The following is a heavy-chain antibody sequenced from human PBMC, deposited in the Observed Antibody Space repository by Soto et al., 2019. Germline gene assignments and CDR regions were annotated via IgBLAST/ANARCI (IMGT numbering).Heavy chain of an antibody. CDR1: GDSISITSYY. V-gene: IGHV4-39*01. Sequence: QLQLQESGPGLVKPSETLSLTCTVSGDSISITSYYWGGVRQPPGKGLEWIGSIHYSGSTHYNPSLQSRVTLSGDASKKQFSLKLRSVTAADTAVYYCASTRDETLYFDYWGQGTLVTVSS. J-gene: IGHJ4*02. CDR3: ASTRDETLYFDY. CDR2: IHYSGST. D-gene: IGHD2-15*01.